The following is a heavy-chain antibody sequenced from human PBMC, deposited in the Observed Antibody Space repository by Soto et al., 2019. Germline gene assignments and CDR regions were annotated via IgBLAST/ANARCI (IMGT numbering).Heavy chain of an antibody. V-gene: IGHV3-15*01. Sequence: EVQLVESGGGLVKPGGSLRLSCAASGFTFSNAWMSWVRQAPGKGLEWVGRIKSKTDGGTTDYAAPVKGRFTISRDDSKNTLYLQMNSLKTEDTAVYYCTTGAIQLWLRLDAFDIWGQGTMVTVSS. D-gene: IGHD5-18*01. J-gene: IGHJ3*02. CDR3: TTGAIQLWLRLDAFDI. CDR2: IKSKTDGGTT. CDR1: GFTFSNAW.